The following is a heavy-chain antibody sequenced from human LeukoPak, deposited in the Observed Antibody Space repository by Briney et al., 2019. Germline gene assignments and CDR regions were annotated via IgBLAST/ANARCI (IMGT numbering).Heavy chain of an antibody. J-gene: IGHJ6*03. D-gene: IGHD6-13*01. V-gene: IGHV4-61*02. Sequence: SETLSLTCTVSGGSISSGIYYWSWIRQPAGKGLEWIGRIYTSGSTNYNPSLKSRVTISVDTSKNQFSLKLSSVTAADTAVYYCARVGYSSSWPYYYYYYMDVWGKGTTVTVSS. CDR1: GGSISSGIYY. CDR2: IYTSGST. CDR3: ARVGYSSSWPYYYYYYMDV.